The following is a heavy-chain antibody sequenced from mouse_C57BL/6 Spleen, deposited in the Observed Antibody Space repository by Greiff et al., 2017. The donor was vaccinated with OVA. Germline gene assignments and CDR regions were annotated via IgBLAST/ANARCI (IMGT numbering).Heavy chain of an antibody. V-gene: IGHV1-63*01. J-gene: IGHJ2*01. D-gene: IGHD1-1*01. CDR2: IYPGGGYT. CDR3: ARKGDYYGRYYFDY. CDR1: GYTFTNYW. Sequence: VQLQQSGAELVRPGTSVKMSCKASGYTFTNYWIGWAKQRPGHGLEWIGDIYPGGGYTNYNEKFKGKATLTADKSSSTAYMQFSSLTSEDSAIYYGARKGDYYGRYYFDYWGQGTTLTVSS.